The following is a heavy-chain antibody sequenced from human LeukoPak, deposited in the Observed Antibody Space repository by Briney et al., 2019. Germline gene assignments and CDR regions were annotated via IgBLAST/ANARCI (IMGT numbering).Heavy chain of an antibody. CDR1: GYSFTGHY. CDR2: INPNRGAT. CDR3: ARIQEHRSGLDF. D-gene: IGHD3-3*01. Sequence: ASVKVSCKATGYSFTGHYMHWVRQAPGQGLEWMGWINPNRGATSYARKFQGRVTMTRDTSINAAFMQLSRLISEDTAVYFCARIQEHRSGLDFWGQGTLVTVSS. V-gene: IGHV1-2*02. J-gene: IGHJ4*02.